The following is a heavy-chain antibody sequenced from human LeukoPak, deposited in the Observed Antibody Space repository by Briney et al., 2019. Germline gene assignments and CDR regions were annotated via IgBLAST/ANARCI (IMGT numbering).Heavy chain of an antibody. CDR3: ARQRYSSSWYFDY. J-gene: IGHJ4*02. CDR1: GGSISSYY. V-gene: IGHV4-59*08. CDR2: IYYSGST. Sequence: SETLSLTCTVSGGSISSYYWSWIRQPPGKGLEWIGYIYYSGSTSYNPSLKSRVTISVDTSKNQFSLKLSSVTAADTAVYYCARQRYSSSWYFDYWGQGTLVTVSS. D-gene: IGHD6-13*01.